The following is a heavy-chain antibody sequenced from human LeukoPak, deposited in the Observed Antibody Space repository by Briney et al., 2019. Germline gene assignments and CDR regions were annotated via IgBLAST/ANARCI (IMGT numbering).Heavy chain of an antibody. Sequence: SETLSLTCTVSGGSISSYYWSWIRQPPGKGLEWIGYIYYSGSTSYNPSLKSRVTISVDTSKNQFSLKVRSVTAADTAVYYCARYTASYPHDAFDIWGQGTMVTVSS. V-gene: IGHV4-59*01. CDR2: IYYSGST. J-gene: IGHJ3*02. CDR1: GGSISSYY. CDR3: ARYTASYPHDAFDI. D-gene: IGHD1-26*01.